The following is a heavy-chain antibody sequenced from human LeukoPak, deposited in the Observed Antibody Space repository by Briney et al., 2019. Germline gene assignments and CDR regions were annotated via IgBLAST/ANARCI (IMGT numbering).Heavy chain of an antibody. Sequence: SETLSLTCAVYGGSFSGYYWSWIRQPPGKGLEWIGEITHSGSTNYNPSLESRVTISLDTSKTQFSLKLTSVTAADTAVYYCARVRPYDYVWGSKRRYYFDYWGQGTLVTVSS. CDR1: GGSFSGYY. CDR2: ITHSGST. J-gene: IGHJ4*02. V-gene: IGHV4-34*01. CDR3: ARVRPYDYVWGSKRRYYFDY. D-gene: IGHD3-16*01.